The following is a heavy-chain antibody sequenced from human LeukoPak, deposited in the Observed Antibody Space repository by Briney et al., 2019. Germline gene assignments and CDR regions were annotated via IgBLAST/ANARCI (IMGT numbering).Heavy chain of an antibody. CDR1: GFSFSGSA. V-gene: IGHV3-73*01. CDR2: IRSKNNNFAT. Sequence: GGSLRLSCAASGFSFSGSAMHWVRQASGKGLEWVGRIRSKNNNFATTYAASVKGRFTISRDDSENTTYLQMNSLKAEDTALYYCTNYFYGLDVWGKGTTVTVSS. CDR3: TNYFYGLDV. J-gene: IGHJ6*04.